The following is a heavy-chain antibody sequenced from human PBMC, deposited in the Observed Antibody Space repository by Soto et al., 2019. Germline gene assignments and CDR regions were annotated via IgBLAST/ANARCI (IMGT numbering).Heavy chain of an antibody. J-gene: IGHJ5*02. Sequence: SETLSLTCTVSGGSISSGDYYWSWIRQPPGKGLEWIGYIYYSGSTYYNPSLKSRVTISVDTPKNQFSLKLSSVTAADTAVYYCAREYYYGSERQYNWFDPWGQGTLVTVSS. CDR2: IYYSGST. CDR3: AREYYYGSERQYNWFDP. V-gene: IGHV4-30-4*01. CDR1: GGSISSGDYY. D-gene: IGHD3-10*01.